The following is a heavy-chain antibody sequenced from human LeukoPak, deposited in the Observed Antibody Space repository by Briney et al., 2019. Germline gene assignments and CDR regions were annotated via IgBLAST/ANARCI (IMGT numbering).Heavy chain of an antibody. J-gene: IGHJ4*02. CDR1: GFTFSSYG. CDR3: AKVRDSRPYYFDY. Sequence: GGSLRLSCAASGFTFSSYGMHWVRQAPGKGLEWVAFIRYDGSNKYYADSVKGRFTISRDNSKNTLYLQMNSLRAEDTAVYYCAKVRDSRPYYFDYWGQGTLVTVSS. V-gene: IGHV3-30*02. CDR2: IRYDGSNK. D-gene: IGHD3-22*01.